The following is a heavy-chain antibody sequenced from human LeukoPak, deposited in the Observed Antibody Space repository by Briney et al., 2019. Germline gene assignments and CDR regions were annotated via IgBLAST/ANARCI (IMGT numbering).Heavy chain of an antibody. CDR2: ISYDGSSK. V-gene: IGHV3-30*04. Sequence: GGSLRLSCAASGFTFSTYAMHWVRQAPGKGLEWVAVISYDGSSKYYADSVKGRFTISRDNSKNTLYLQMNSLRAEDTAVYYCAKDLRDFDWLFPFDYWGQGTLVTVSS. D-gene: IGHD3-9*01. CDR1: GFTFSTYA. J-gene: IGHJ4*02. CDR3: AKDLRDFDWLFPFDY.